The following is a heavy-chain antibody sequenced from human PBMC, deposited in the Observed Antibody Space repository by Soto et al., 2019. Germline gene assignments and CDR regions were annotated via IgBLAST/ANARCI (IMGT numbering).Heavy chain of an antibody. D-gene: IGHD6-13*01. V-gene: IGHV4-31*03. CDR2: IYYSGST. CDR1: GGSISSGVHY. Sequence: QVQLQESGPGLVKPSQTLSLTCTVSGGSISSGVHYWSWIRQYPGKGLEWIGYIYYSGSTYYNPSLKSRGTISVDTSKNQFSLKLTSVTAADTAVYYCARSPAPYSSRWFDPWGQGTLVTVSS. J-gene: IGHJ5*02. CDR3: ARSPAPYSSRWFDP.